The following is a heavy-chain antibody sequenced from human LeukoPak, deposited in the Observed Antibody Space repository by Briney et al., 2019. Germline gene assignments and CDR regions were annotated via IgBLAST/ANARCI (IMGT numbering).Heavy chain of an antibody. CDR2: INHSGST. J-gene: IGHJ4*03. CDR1: GGSFSGYY. Sequence: SETLSLTCAVYGGSFSGYYWSWIRQPPGKGLEWIGEINHSGSTNYNPSLKSRVTISVDTSKNQFSLRLSSVTAADTAVFYCASLRVPGYFDYWGQGTLVTVSS. CDR3: ASLRVPGYFDY. V-gene: IGHV4-34*01. D-gene: IGHD3-16*01.